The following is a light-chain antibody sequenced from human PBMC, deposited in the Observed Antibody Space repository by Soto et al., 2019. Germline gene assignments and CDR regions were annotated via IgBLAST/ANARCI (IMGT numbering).Light chain of an antibody. J-gene: IGKJ5*01. CDR2: GAS. V-gene: IGKV3-20*01. Sequence: EIVMTQSPATLSVSPGERATLSCRASQSVSSKLAWYQQKLGQAPRLLIHGASTRATGIPDRFSGSGSGTDFTLTISRLEPEDFAVYYCQQYGRSPTTFGQGTRLEI. CDR1: QSVSSK. CDR3: QQYGRSPTT.